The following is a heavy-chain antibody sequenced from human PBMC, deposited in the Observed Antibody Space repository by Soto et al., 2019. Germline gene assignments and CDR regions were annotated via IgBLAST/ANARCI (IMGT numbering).Heavy chain of an antibody. CDR3: ASSPRGYCSSTSCRELGNYYGMDV. D-gene: IGHD2-2*01. Sequence: PGESLKISCEGSGYSFTSYWISWVRQLPGKGLEWMGRIDPSYSYTNYSPSFQGHVTISADKSISTAYLQWSSLKASDTAMYYCASSPRGYCSSTSCRELGNYYGMDVWGQGT. CDR1: GYSFTSYW. CDR2: IDPSYSYT. V-gene: IGHV5-10-1*01. J-gene: IGHJ6*02.